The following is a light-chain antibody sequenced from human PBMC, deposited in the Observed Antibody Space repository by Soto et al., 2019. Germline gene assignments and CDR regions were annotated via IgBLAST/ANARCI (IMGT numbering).Light chain of an antibody. CDR3: QQYGSFPLT. CDR2: RAS. Sequence: EIGLTQSPGTLSLSPGERATLSCRASQTVISGDLAWYQQKPGQAPRLLMFRASTKVTGVPDRFSGSGSGRDFTLTISRLEPEDFAVYYCQQYGSFPLTFGLGTKVEIK. J-gene: IGKJ1*01. CDR1: QTVISGD. V-gene: IGKV3-20*01.